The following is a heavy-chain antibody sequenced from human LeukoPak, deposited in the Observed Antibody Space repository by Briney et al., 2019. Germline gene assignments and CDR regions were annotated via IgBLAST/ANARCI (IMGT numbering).Heavy chain of an antibody. Sequence: PSETLSLTCAVYGGSFSGYYWSWIRQPPGKGLEWIGEINHSGSTNYNPSLKSRVTISVDTSKNQFSLKLSSVTAADTAVYYCASSDYSSGWYVDYWGQGTLVTVSS. CDR2: INHSGST. D-gene: IGHD6-19*01. J-gene: IGHJ4*02. V-gene: IGHV4-34*01. CDR3: ASSDYSSGWYVDY. CDR1: GGSFSGYY.